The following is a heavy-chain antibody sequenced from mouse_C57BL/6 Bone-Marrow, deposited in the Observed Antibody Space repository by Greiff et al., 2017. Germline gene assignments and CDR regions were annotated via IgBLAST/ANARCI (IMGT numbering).Heavy chain of an antibody. J-gene: IGHJ2*01. Sequence: VKQRPGQGLEWIGWIFPGSGSTYYNEKFKGKATLTVDKSSSTAYMLLSSLTSEDSAVYFCARSPYGSNYFDYWGQGTTLTVSS. CDR3: ARSPYGSNYFDY. CDR2: IFPGSGST. V-gene: IGHV1-75*01. D-gene: IGHD1-1*01.